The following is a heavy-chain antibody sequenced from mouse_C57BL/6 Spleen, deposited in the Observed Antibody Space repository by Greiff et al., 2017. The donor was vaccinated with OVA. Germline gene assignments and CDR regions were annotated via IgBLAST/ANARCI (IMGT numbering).Heavy chain of an antibody. CDR2: IYPSDSET. V-gene: IGHV1-61*01. Sequence: QVQLQQPGAELVRPGSSVKLSCKASGYTFTSYWMDWVKQRPGQGLEWIGNIYPSDSETHYNQKFKDKATLTVDKSSSTAYMQLSSLTSEDSAVYCCARSSYSLAYWGQGTLVTVSA. J-gene: IGHJ3*01. CDR3: ARSSYSLAY. CDR1: GYTFTSYW. D-gene: IGHD2-12*01.